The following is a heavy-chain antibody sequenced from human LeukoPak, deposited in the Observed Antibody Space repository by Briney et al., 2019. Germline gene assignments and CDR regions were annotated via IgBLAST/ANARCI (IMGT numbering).Heavy chain of an antibody. D-gene: IGHD3-22*01. CDR1: GFTFSNYW. Sequence: PGGSLRLSCAASGFTFSNYWMTWVRQAPGKGLEWVANIKTDGGVQYYLVSVKGRFTISRDNAKNSLYLQLSSLRAEDTAVYYCATYYYSSSACKDWGQGTLVTVSS. CDR3: ATYYYSSSACKD. V-gene: IGHV3-7*05. J-gene: IGHJ4*02. CDR2: IKTDGGVQ.